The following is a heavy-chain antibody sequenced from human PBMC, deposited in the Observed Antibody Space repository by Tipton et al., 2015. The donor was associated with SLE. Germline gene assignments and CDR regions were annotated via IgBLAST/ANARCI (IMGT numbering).Heavy chain of an antibody. J-gene: IGHJ6*03. CDR1: GGSFSGYY. CDR3: ARPLYYYYYMDV. CDR2: INHSGST. V-gene: IGHV4-34*01. Sequence: LRLSCAVYGGSFSGYYWSWIRQPPGKGLEWIGEINHSGSTNYNPSLKSRVTISVDTSKNQFSLKLRSVTAADTAVYYCARPLYYYYYMDVWGKGTTVTVS.